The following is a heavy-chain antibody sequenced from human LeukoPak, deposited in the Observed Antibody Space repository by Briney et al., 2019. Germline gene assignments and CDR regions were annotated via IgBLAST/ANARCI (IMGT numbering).Heavy chain of an antibody. D-gene: IGHD3-10*01. CDR1: GYTSTGYY. J-gene: IGHJ5*02. CDR2: INPNSGGT. CDR3: ARGPPKAMVRGPIDP. V-gene: IGHV1-2*02. Sequence: ASVKVSCKASGYTSTGYYMHWVRQAPGQGREWMGWINPNSGGTNYAQKFQSRVTMARNTSISTAYMELSRLRSDDTAVYYCARGPPKAMVRGPIDPWGQGTLVTVSS.